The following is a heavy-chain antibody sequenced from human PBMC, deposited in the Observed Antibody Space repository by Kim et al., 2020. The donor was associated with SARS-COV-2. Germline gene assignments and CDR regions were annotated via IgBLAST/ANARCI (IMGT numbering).Heavy chain of an antibody. Sequence: GGSLRLSCAASGFTFSSYSMNWVRQAPGKGLEWVSYISSSSSTIYYADSVKGRFTISRDNAKNSLYLQMNSLRAEDTAVYYCARDSLLIVYSSSWYEAYDYWGQGTLVTVSS. CDR1: GFTFSSYS. V-gene: IGHV3-48*04. J-gene: IGHJ4*02. CDR3: ARDSLLIVYSSSWYEAYDY. CDR2: ISSSSSTI. D-gene: IGHD6-13*01.